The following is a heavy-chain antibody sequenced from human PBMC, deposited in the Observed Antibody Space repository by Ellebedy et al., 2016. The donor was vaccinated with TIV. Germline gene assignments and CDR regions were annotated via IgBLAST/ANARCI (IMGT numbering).Heavy chain of an antibody. V-gene: IGHV4-39*01. CDR3: ALTSNILTGYHRFES. CDR2: VFHSGST. J-gene: IGHJ4*02. CDR1: GGSISGGTYY. D-gene: IGHD3-9*01. Sequence: SETLSLTCTVSGGSISGGTYYWGWIRQPPGKGLEWIGSVFHSGSTYSNPSLRSRVTISVDTSKSQFSLKLYSATAADTAVYYCALTSNILTGYHRFESWGQGTLVTVSS.